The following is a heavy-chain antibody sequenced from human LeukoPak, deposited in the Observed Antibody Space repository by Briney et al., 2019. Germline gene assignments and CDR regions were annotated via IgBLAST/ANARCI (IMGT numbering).Heavy chain of an antibody. CDR1: GYTFTSYA. CDR3: ARKTYSGYDYVWFDP. D-gene: IGHD5-12*01. J-gene: IGHJ5*02. CDR2: INTNTGNP. V-gene: IGHV7-4-1*02. Sequence: GASVKVSCKASGYTFTSYAMNWVRQAPGQGLEWMGWINTNTGNPTYAQGFTGRFVFSLDTSVSTAYLQISSLKAEDTAVYYCARKTYSGYDYVWFDPWGQGTLVTVSS.